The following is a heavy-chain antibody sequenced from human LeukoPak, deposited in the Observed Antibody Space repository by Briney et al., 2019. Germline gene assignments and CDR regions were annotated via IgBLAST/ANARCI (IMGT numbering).Heavy chain of an antibody. CDR2: IYTSGST. CDR1: GGSISSGSYY. J-gene: IGHJ3*02. V-gene: IGHV4-61*02. CDR3: ARAAAALFDI. Sequence: SQTLSLTCTVSGGSISSGSYYWRWLRQPAGKGLEWIGRIYTSGSTNYNPSLKSRVTISVDTSKNQFSLKLSSVTAADTAVYYCARAAAALFDIWGQGTMVTVSS. D-gene: IGHD2-2*01.